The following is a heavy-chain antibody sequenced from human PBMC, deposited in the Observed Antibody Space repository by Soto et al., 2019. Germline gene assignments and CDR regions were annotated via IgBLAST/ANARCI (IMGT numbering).Heavy chain of an antibody. J-gene: IGHJ6*03. Sequence: GGSLRLSCAASGFTFSNAWMSWVRQAPGKGLEWVGRIKSKTDGGTTDYAAPVKGRFTISREDSKNTLYLQMNSLKTEDTAVYYCTTSLGLQYLVDYYYYMDVWGKGTTVTVSS. CDR1: GFTFSNAW. CDR3: TTSLGLQYLVDYYYYMDV. D-gene: IGHD4-4*01. V-gene: IGHV3-15*01. CDR2: IKSKTDGGTT.